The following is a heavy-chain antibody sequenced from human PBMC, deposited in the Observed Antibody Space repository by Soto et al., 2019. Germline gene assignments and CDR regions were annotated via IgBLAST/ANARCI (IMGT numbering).Heavy chain of an antibody. D-gene: IGHD2-2*01. CDR2: IKQDGSEK. Sequence: GGSLRLSCAASGFTFSSYWMSWVRQAPGKGLEWVANIKQDGSEKYYVDSVKGRFTISRDNAKNSLYLQMNSLRAEDTAVYYCARVTGYCISTSCYGGYYYGMDVWGQGTTVTXSS. J-gene: IGHJ6*02. V-gene: IGHV3-7*01. CDR3: ARVTGYCISTSCYGGYYYGMDV. CDR1: GFTFSSYW.